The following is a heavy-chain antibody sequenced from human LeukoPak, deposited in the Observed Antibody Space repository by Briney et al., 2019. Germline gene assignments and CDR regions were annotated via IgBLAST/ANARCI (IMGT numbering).Heavy chain of an antibody. CDR2: IYSADSA. CDR3: AREVGGGATNYFDY. V-gene: IGHV3-53*01. D-gene: IGHD1-26*01. CDR1: GFTVSRNY. J-gene: IGHJ4*02. Sequence: TGGSLRLSCAASGFTVSRNYMSGVRQAPGEGLEWVSVIYSADSAYYADSVRGRFTISRDNYKHTLYLQMNSLRADDTAVYYCAREVGGGATNYFDYWGQRTLVTVSS.